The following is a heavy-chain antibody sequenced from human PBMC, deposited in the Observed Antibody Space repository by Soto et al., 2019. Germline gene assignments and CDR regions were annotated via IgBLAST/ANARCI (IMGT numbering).Heavy chain of an antibody. Sequence: QVQLVESGGGVVQPGRSLRLSCAASGFTFSSYGMHWVRQAPGKGLEWVAVIWYDGCNKYYADSVKGRFTISRDNSKNTLYLQMNSLRDEDTAVYYCARESLYYGSGSYYDLDYWGQGTLVTVSS. CDR3: ARESLYYGSGSYYDLDY. CDR2: IWYDGCNK. CDR1: GFTFSSYG. D-gene: IGHD3-10*01. V-gene: IGHV3-33*01. J-gene: IGHJ4*02.